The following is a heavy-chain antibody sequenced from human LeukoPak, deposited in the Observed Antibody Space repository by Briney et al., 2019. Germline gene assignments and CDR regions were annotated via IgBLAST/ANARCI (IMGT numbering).Heavy chain of an antibody. CDR2: ISAYKGNT. Sequence: ASVTVSLKGSGYSFTIYDISWVRQAPGQGLEWIGGISAYKGNTNYAQKLQCSATTVNDTSTSTTYMELRSLRSDNTAVYYGARDLGACRDLPEDWGQGTLVTVSS. CDR1: GYSFTIYD. J-gene: IGHJ4*02. V-gene: IGHV1-18*01. CDR3: ARDLGACRDLPED.